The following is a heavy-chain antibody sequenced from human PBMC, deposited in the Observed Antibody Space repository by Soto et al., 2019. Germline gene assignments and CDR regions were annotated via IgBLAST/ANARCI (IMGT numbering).Heavy chain of an antibody. CDR1: GFTFSSYA. D-gene: IGHD3-10*01. CDR2: ISGGGETT. J-gene: IGHJ4*02. CDR3: XFXSGSGSYYFDY. V-gene: IGHV3-23*01. Sequence: EVQLLESGGGLVQPGGSLRLSCAASGFTFSSYAMWWVRQAPGKGLECVSAISGGGETTYYADSVKGRFTISRDNXXXXXXXXXXXXXXXXXXXXXXXFXSGSGSYYFDYWGQGTLVTVSS.